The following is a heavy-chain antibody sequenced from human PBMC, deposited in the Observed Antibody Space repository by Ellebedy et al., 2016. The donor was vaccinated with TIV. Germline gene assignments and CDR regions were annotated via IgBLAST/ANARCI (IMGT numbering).Heavy chain of an antibody. Sequence: GESLKISXAASGFTFSDYYMSWIRQAPGKGLEWVSYISSSSSYTNYADSVKGRFTISRDNAKNSLYLQMNSLRAEDTAVYYCAREGRGDYYYYYGMDVWGQGSTVTVSS. CDR3: AREGRGDYYYYYGMDV. J-gene: IGHJ6*01. D-gene: IGHD5-24*01. V-gene: IGHV3-11*05. CDR2: ISSSSSYT. CDR1: GFTFSDYY.